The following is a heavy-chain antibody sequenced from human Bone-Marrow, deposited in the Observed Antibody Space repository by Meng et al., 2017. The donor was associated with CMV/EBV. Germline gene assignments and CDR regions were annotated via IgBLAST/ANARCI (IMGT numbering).Heavy chain of an antibody. CDR1: GFTFSDHY. J-gene: IGHJ6*02. CDR2: TRNKANRCTT. Sequence: GESLKISCAASGFTFSDHYMDWVRQAPGKGLEWVGRTRNKANRCTTEYAASVKGRFTISRDDLKNSLYLQMNSLKTEDTAVYYCASGVPPPDGMDVWGQGTTVTFSS. CDR3: ASGVPPPDGMDV. D-gene: IGHD1-1*01. V-gene: IGHV3-72*01.